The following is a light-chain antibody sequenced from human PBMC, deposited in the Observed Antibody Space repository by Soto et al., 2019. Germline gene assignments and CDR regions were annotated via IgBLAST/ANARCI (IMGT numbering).Light chain of an antibody. CDR2: TNN. CDR1: NSNIGTNT. V-gene: IGLV1-44*01. Sequence: ALAQPPSASGTPGQRVTISCSGSNSNIGTNTVNWYQQLPGTAPRLLIYTNNQRPSGVPQRFSGSKTGTSASLAIGGLQSEDGADYYCAAWDDSLGAYVFGTGTKVTVL. CDR3: AAWDDSLGAYV. J-gene: IGLJ1*01.